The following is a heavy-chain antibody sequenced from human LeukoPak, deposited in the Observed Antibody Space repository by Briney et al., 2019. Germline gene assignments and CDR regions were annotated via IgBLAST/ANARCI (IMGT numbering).Heavy chain of an antibody. D-gene: IGHD5-12*01. Sequence: GASVKVSCKASGDTFSRYAISWVRQAPGQGLEWMGQIIPTFGTANYAQKFQGRVTITADKFTSTAYMELNSLRSEDTAVYYCARDSQIVATIGFDYWGQGTLVTVSS. CDR2: IIPTFGTA. CDR3: ARDSQIVATIGFDY. J-gene: IGHJ4*02. V-gene: IGHV1-69*06. CDR1: GDTFSRYA.